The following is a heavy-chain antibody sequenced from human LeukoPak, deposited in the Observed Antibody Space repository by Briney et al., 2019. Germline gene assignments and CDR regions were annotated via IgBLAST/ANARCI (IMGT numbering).Heavy chain of an antibody. J-gene: IGHJ4*02. CDR3: AGVGEGSGWYFEY. V-gene: IGHV4-4*07. Sequence: SETQTLTCTVSGGSISGYYWSWIRQPAGRGLEWIGRIYISGSTNYNPSLKSRLTMSVDTSKNQFSLKLSSVTAADTAVYYCAGVGEGSGWYFEYCGAGTLVTVSS. CDR1: GGSISGYY. D-gene: IGHD6-19*01. CDR2: IYISGST.